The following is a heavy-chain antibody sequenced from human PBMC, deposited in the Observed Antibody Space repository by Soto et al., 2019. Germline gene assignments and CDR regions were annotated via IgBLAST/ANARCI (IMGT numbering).Heavy chain of an antibody. D-gene: IGHD3-10*01. CDR2: ISGSGGST. J-gene: IGHJ6*02. CDR1: GFTFSSYA. CDR3: ALKAGIKQVQSYYGMDV. V-gene: IGHV3-23*01. Sequence: PGWALRLSCAASGFTFSSYAMSWFRQAPGKGLEWVSAISGSGGSTYYADSVKGRFTISRDNSKNTLYLQMNSLRAEDTAVYYCALKAGIKQVQSYYGMDVWGQGTTV.